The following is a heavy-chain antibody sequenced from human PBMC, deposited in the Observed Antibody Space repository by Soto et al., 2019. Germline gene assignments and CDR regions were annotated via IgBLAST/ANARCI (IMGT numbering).Heavy chain of an antibody. J-gene: IGHJ4*02. Sequence: GGSLRLSCAASGFTFSSYGMHWVRQAPGKGLEWVAVIWYDGSNKYYADSVKGRFTISRDNSKNTLYLQMNSLRAEDTAVDYCAKDPPSHSWLRSDGDYLDYWGQGTLGTGSS. D-gene: IGHD5-12*01. V-gene: IGHV3-33*06. CDR3: AKDPPSHSWLRSDGDYLDY. CDR2: IWYDGSNK. CDR1: GFTFSSYG.